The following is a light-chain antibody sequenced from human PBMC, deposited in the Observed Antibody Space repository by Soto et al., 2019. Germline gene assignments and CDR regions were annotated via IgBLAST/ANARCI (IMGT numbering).Light chain of an antibody. Sequence: DIQMTQSPSTLSGSVGDRVTITCRASQTISSWLAWYQQKPGKAPKLLIYKASTLQSGVPSRFSGSGSGTEFTLTISSLQPDDSATYYCQQYNTFLTFGGGTRLEIK. CDR3: QQYNTFLT. V-gene: IGKV1-5*03. CDR2: KAS. CDR1: QTISSW. J-gene: IGKJ5*01.